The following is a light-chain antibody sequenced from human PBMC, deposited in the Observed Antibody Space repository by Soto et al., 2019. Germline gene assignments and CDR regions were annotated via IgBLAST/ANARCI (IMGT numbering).Light chain of an antibody. CDR1: QSVSINY. CDR2: GAS. J-gene: IGKJ1*01. CDR3: QQYDRSSWT. Sequence: EIVLTQSPGTLSLSPGERATLSCRASQSVSINYLAWYQQKPGQAPRLLIYGASIRATGIPDRFSGSGSGTDFTLTISSLEPEDFAVYYCQQYDRSSWTFGQGTKV. V-gene: IGKV3-20*01.